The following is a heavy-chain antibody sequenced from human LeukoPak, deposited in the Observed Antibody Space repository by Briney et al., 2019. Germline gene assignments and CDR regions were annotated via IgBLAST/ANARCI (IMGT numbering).Heavy chain of an antibody. V-gene: IGHV4-31*03. J-gene: IGHJ4*02. CDR1: GGSISSGGYY. CDR3: ARVTRGRGVIIKD. CDR2: IYYSGST. D-gene: IGHD3-10*01. Sequence: SQTLSLTCTVSGGSISSGGYYWSWIRQHPGKGLEWIGYIYYSGSTYYNPSLKSRVTISVDTSKNQFSLKLSSVTAADTAVYYCARVTRGRGVIIKDWGQGTLVTVSS.